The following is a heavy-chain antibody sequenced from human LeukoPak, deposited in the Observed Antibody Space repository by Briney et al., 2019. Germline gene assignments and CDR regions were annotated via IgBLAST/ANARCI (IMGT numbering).Heavy chain of an antibody. CDR1: GYPISSGYY. J-gene: IGHJ4*02. Sequence: SETLSLTCAVSGYPISSGYYWGWIRQPPGKGLEWIGSIYHSGSTYYNPSLKSRVTISVDTSKNQFSLKLSSVTAADTAVYYCARHHLTVPFDYWGQGTLVTVSS. V-gene: IGHV4-38-2*01. CDR2: IYHSGST. CDR3: ARHHLTVPFDY. D-gene: IGHD3-9*01.